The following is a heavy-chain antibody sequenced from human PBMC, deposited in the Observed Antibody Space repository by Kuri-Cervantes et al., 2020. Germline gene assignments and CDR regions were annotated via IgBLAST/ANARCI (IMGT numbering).Heavy chain of an antibody. D-gene: IGHD3-3*01. CDR1: GGSISSYY. CDR3: ARAKAIIGDSKGGMDV. Sequence: SETLTLTCTVSGGSISSYYWSWIRQPPGKGLEWIGYIYYSGSTNYNPSLKRRVTISVSTSKNQLSLKLISVMCVDTAVYYYARAKAIIGDSKGGMDVWGQGTTVTVSS. V-gene: IGHV4-59*01. CDR2: IYYSGST. J-gene: IGHJ6*02.